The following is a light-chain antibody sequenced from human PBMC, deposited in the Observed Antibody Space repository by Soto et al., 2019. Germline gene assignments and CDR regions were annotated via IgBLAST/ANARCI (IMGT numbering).Light chain of an antibody. CDR2: GAS. J-gene: IGKJ1*01. Sequence: IQMTQSPSSLSASVGDRVTITCRASQSISDYLNWYQQKPGEAPKLLIYGASTLQSGVPSRFSGRGSGTDFTLTISSLQPEDFATYYCLQDYNYPRTFGQGTKVDIK. V-gene: IGKV1-6*01. CDR3: LQDYNYPRT. CDR1: QSISDY.